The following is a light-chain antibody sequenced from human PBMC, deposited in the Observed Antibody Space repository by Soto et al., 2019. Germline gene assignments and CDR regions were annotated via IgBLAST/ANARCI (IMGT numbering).Light chain of an antibody. J-gene: IGLJ1*01. CDR1: NIESKS. CDR3: QVWDSDNNPFYV. CDR2: DDS. Sequence: SYELTQTPSVSVAPGQTARITCGGHNIESKSVHWYQQKPGQAPALVVYDDSDRPSGIPERFSGSNSGNTATLIISTAEAGDEADYYCQVWDSDNNPFYVFGAGTKVTVL. V-gene: IGLV3-21*02.